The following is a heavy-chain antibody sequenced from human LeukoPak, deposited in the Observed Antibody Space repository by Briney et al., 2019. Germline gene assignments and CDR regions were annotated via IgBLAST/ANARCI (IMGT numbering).Heavy chain of an antibody. CDR3: ARGISRGPSRSSSSWPTYYYYFYMDV. V-gene: IGHV4-59*12. CDR2: IYYTGGST. J-gene: IGHJ6*03. D-gene: IGHD6-13*01. Sequence: SETLSLTCTVSGGSINNYYWSWIRQPPGKGLEWIAYIYYTGGSTNYNPSLKSRVTISVDTSNNQFSLKLSSVTAADTAMYYCARGISRGPSRSSSSWPTYYYYFYMDVWGKGTTVTVSS. CDR1: GGSINNYY.